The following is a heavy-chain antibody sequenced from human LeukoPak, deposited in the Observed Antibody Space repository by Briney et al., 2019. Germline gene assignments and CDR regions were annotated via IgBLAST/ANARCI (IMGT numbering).Heavy chain of an antibody. D-gene: IGHD3-3*01. CDR3: ASCYDFWSGYPYYGMDV. Sequence: GGSLRLAWAAAGFTFSSYSMNWDRQAPGKVLEWVSSMSSSSSYIYYADSVKGRFTISRDNAKNSLYLQMNSLRAEDTAVYYCASCYDFWSGYPYYGMDVWGQGTTVTVSS. CDR2: MSSSSSYI. J-gene: IGHJ6*02. V-gene: IGHV3-21*01. CDR1: GFTFSSYS.